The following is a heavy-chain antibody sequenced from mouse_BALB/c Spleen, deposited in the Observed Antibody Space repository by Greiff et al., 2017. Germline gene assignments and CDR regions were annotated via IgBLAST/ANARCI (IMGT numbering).Heavy chain of an antibody. J-gene: IGHJ4*01. D-gene: IGHD2-3*01. CDR3: TNMMDYAMDY. CDR1: GYTFTDYE. Sequence: QVQLKQSGAELVRPGASVTLSCKASGYTFTDYEMHWVKQTPVHGLEWIGAIDPETGGTAYNQKFKGKATLTADKSSSTAYMELRSLTSEDSAVYYCTNMMDYAMDYRGQGTSVTVSS. V-gene: IGHV1-15*01. CDR2: IDPETGGT.